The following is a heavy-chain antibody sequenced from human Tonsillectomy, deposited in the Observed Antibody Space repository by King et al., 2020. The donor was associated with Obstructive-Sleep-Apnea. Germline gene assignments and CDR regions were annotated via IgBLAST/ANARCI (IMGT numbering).Heavy chain of an antibody. CDR3: AKFGPYYYVSTGYYDYPVFDY. V-gene: IGHV3-23*04. Sequence: VQLVESGGGLVQPGGSLRLSCAASGFTFNNYAMSWVRQAPGKGLEWVSTISGSGSSTYYADSVKGRFTISRDNSKNTLYLQMNSLRAEDTAAYYCAKFGPYYYVSTGYYDYPVFDYWGQGTLVIVSS. CDR1: GFTFNNYA. CDR2: ISGSGSST. D-gene: IGHD3-22*01. J-gene: IGHJ4*02.